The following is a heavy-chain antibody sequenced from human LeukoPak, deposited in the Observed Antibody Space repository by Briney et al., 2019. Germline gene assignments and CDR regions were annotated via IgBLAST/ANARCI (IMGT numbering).Heavy chain of an antibody. CDR1: GGSISSYY. D-gene: IGHD4-17*01. Sequence: KTSETLSLTCTVSGGSISSYYWSWIRQPPGKGLEWIGYIYSSGTTNYNPSLKSRVTMSVDASRNQFSLQLTSVTAADTAVYFCAREDFYGDYPSYFDYWGQGILVTVSS. V-gene: IGHV4-59*12. J-gene: IGHJ4*02. CDR3: AREDFYGDYPSYFDY. CDR2: IYSSGTT.